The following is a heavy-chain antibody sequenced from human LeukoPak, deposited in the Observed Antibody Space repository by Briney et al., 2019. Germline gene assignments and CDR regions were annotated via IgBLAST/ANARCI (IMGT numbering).Heavy chain of an antibody. CDR3: ARDRCGSSGCILDY. CDR2: ISGSGGST. J-gene: IGHJ4*02. CDR1: GFTFSSYA. Sequence: GGSLRLSCAASGFTFSSYAMSWVRQAPGKGLEWVSAISGSGGSTYYADSVKGRFTISRDNSKNTLYLQMNSLRAEDTAVYYCARDRCGSSGCILDYWGQGTLVTVSS. D-gene: IGHD6-19*01. V-gene: IGHV3-23*01.